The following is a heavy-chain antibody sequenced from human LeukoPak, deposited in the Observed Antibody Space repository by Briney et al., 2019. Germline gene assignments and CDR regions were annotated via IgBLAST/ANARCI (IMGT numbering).Heavy chain of an antibody. CDR3: ARDLLGGHDY. CDR2: ISSSSYI. D-gene: IGHD2-15*01. Sequence: PGGSLRLSCAASGSTFSSYSMNWVRQAPGKGLEWVSSISSSSYIYYADSVKGRFAISRDNAKNSLYLQMNSLRAEDTAVYYCARDLLGGHDYWGQGTLVTVSS. CDR1: GSTFSSYS. J-gene: IGHJ4*02. V-gene: IGHV3-21*01.